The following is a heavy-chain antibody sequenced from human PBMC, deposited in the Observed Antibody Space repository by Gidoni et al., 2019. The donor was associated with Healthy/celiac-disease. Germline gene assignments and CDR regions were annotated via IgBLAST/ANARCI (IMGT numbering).Heavy chain of an antibody. CDR3: ARDPYRSPVAGTGDY. D-gene: IGHD6-19*01. Sequence: EVQLVESVGGLVQPGGSLRLSCAASGFTFRSYWMSWVRQAPGKGLECVANIKQDGSQKYYVDSVKGRFTISRDNAKNSLYLQMNSLRAEDTAVYSCARDPYRSPVAGTGDYWGQGTLVTVSA. CDR2: IKQDGSQK. CDR1: GFTFRSYW. V-gene: IGHV3-7*01. J-gene: IGHJ4*02.